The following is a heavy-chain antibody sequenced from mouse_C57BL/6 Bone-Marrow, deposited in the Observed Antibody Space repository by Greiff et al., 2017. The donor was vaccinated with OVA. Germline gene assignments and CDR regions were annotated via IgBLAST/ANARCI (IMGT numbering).Heavy chain of an antibody. V-gene: IGHV7-1*01. CDR1: GFTFSDFY. CDR3: AGDALSSSYWYFDV. Sequence: EVKLVESGGGLVQSGRSLRLSCATSGFTFSDFYMEWVRQAPGKGLEWIAASRNKANDYTTEYSASVKGRFIVSRDTSQSILYLQMNALRAEYTAIYYCAGDALSSSYWYFDVWGTGTTVTVSS. J-gene: IGHJ1*03. D-gene: IGHD1-1*01. CDR2: SRNKANDYTT.